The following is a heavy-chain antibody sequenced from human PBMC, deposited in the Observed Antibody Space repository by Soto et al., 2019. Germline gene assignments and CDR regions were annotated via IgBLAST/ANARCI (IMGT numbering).Heavy chain of an antibody. CDR2: IYYSGST. Sequence: WETLSLTCTVSGDSITSFYWTWIRQPPGKDLEWIGQIYYSGSTTYNPSLKSRVTISIDTSKNQFSLRLTSLTAADTAVYYCARAGQTVRIFDYWGQGALVTVSS. J-gene: IGHJ4*02. V-gene: IGHV4-59*01. CDR3: ARAGQTVRIFDY. D-gene: IGHD3-9*01. CDR1: GDSITSFY.